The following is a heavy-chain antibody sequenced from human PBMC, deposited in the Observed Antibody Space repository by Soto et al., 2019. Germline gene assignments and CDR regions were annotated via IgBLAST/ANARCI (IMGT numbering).Heavy chain of an antibody. D-gene: IGHD6-19*01. CDR1: GFTFSSYA. J-gene: IGHJ5*01. V-gene: IGHV3-23*01. Sequence: HPGGSLRLSCAASGFTFSSYAMSWVRQAPGKGLEWVSAISGSGGSTYYADSVKGRFTISRDNSKNTLYLQMNSLRPEDTAVYYCAKDPYSSTVNWFEFWGPGSLATVP. CDR3: AKDPYSSTVNWFEF. CDR2: ISGSGGST.